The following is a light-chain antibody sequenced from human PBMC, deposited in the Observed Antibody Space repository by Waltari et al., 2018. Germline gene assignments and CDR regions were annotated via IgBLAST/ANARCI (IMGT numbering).Light chain of an antibody. CDR2: DAS. J-gene: IGKJ1*01. Sequence: DIQLTQSPSSLSASVGDRVTITCRVSQGISSYLNWYRQKPGKAPKLLIYDASSLHNGVPSRFIGSGSGTDFTLTIRGLQPEDFATYYCQQVNSFPRTFGQGTTVDVK. CDR3: QQVNSFPRT. CDR1: QGISSY. V-gene: IGKV1-12*01.